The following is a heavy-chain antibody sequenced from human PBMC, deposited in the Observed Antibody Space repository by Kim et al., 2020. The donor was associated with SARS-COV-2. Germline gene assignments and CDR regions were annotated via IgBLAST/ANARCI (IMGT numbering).Heavy chain of an antibody. D-gene: IGHD3-10*01. J-gene: IGHJ4*02. Sequence: DSVKGRFTIARDNAKNSLYRQMNSLRAEDTAVYYCASHYGSGSYFNVPFDYWGQGTLVTVSS. V-gene: IGHV3-21*06. CDR3: ASHYGSGSYFNVPFDY.